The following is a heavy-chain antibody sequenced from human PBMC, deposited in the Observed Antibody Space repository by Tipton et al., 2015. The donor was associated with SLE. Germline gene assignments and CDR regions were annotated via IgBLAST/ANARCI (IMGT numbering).Heavy chain of an antibody. CDR1: GGSISSGASS. CDR2: IYYSGST. Sequence: TLSLTFTVSGGSISSGASSWSWIRQPPGKGLEWIGYIYYSGSTNYNPSLKSRVTISVDTSKNQFSLKLSSVTAADTAVYYCARDVYSSSWYFDYWGQGTLVTVSS. V-gene: IGHV4-61*08. CDR3: ARDVYSSSWYFDY. D-gene: IGHD6-13*01. J-gene: IGHJ4*02.